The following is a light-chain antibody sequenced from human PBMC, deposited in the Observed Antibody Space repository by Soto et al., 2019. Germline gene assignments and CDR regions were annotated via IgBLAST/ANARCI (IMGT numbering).Light chain of an antibody. CDR1: QSVLSSSNSKNY. CDR3: QQHYSTPLT. CDR2: WAS. J-gene: IGKJ4*01. V-gene: IGKV4-1*01. Sequence: IVMTQSPDSLAVSLGARATISCKSSQSVLSSSNSKNYLAWYQQKSGQPPNLLIYWASFRESGVPDRFSGSGSGTDFTLTISSLQAEDVAVYYCQQHYSTPLTFGGGTKVEIK.